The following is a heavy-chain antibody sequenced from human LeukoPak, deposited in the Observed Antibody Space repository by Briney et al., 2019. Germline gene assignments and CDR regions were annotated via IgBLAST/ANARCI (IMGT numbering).Heavy chain of an antibody. J-gene: IGHJ4*02. CDR2: INQDGSEK. CDR3: ARDKSYGDSKGY. CDR1: GFTFSTYW. D-gene: IGHD4-17*01. V-gene: IGHV3-7*05. Sequence: GGSLRLSCAASGFTFSTYWMSWVRQAPGKGLEWVANINQDGSEKYYVDSVKGRFAVFRDNAKNSLYLQMNSLRAEDTAVYYCARDKSYGDSKGYWGQGTLVTVSS.